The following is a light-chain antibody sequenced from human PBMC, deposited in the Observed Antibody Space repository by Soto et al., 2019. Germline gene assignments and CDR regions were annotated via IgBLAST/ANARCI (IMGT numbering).Light chain of an antibody. CDR1: QTVSTNY. CDR2: GAS. Sequence: EIVLTQSPGTLSLSPGERATLSCRASQTVSTNYLAWYQQKPGQAPRLLIYGASTRATGIPARFSGSGSGTDFTLTISSLEPEDFAVYYCQQYGSPPITFGQGTRLEIK. J-gene: IGKJ5*01. V-gene: IGKV3-20*01. CDR3: QQYGSPPIT.